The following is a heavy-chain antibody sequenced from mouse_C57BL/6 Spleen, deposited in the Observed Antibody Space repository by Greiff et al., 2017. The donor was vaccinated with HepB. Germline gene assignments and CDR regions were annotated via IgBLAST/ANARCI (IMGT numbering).Heavy chain of an antibody. J-gene: IGHJ2*01. CDR2: IYPGSGST. V-gene: IGHV1-55*01. CDR3: ARKARRYSNSLFDY. D-gene: IGHD2-5*01. CDR1: GYTFTSYW. Sequence: QVQLQQPGAELVKPGASVKMSCKASGYTFTSYWITWVKQRPGQGLEWIGDIYPGSGSTNYNEKLKSKATLTVDTSSSTAYMQLSSLTSEDSAVYYCARKARRYSNSLFDYWGQGTTLTVSS.